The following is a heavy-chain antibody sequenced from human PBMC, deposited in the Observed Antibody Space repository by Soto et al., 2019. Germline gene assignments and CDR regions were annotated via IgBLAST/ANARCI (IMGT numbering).Heavy chain of an antibody. CDR2: ISSDGSDK. V-gene: IGHV3-30*18. CDR3: AKGSEVARQELDY. D-gene: IGHD2-15*01. Sequence: QVQLVESGGSVVQPGRSLRLSCAASGFTFTNFGMHWVRQAPCKGLEWVAVISSDGSDKYYSDSVKGRFTISRDNSKNTLFLQMNSLRVEDTAVYYCAKGSEVARQELDYWGQGTLVTVSS. J-gene: IGHJ4*02. CDR1: GFTFTNFG.